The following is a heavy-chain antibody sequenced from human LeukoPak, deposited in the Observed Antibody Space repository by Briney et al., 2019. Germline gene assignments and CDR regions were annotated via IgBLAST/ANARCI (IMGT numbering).Heavy chain of an antibody. CDR1: GGSISGSDYC. CDR2: FYHSGST. CDR3: ARLGAVLTSVNWFNP. J-gene: IGHJ5*02. Sequence: PTETLSLTCTVSGGSISGSDYCWGWVRQPPGKGLEWIGNFYHSGSTYYNSSLKSRLTMSVDPSKNQFSLKLTAVTAADTAVYYCARLGAVLTSVNWFNPWGQGTLVTVSS. V-gene: IGHV4-39*07. D-gene: IGHD4-23*01.